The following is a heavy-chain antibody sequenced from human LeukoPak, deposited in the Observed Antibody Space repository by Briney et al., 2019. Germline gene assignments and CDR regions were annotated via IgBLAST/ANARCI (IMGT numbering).Heavy chain of an antibody. D-gene: IGHD6-19*01. CDR1: GITLSNYG. J-gene: IGHJ4*02. Sequence: GGSLRLSCAVSGITLSNYGLSWVRQAPGKGLEWVAGISDSGGRTNYADSVKGRFTISRDNPKNTLYLQMNSLRAEDTAVYYCAKEGNIAVAGTLDYWGQGTLVTVSS. V-gene: IGHV3-23*01. CDR3: AKEGNIAVAGTLDY. CDR2: ISDSGGRT.